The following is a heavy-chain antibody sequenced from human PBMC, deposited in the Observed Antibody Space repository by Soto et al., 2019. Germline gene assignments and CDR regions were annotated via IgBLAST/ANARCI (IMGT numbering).Heavy chain of an antibody. V-gene: IGHV3-23*01. CDR1: GFTFSLSA. CDR2: LSGGGSTT. J-gene: IGHJ4*02. CDR3: AKGPEYDILTGCDY. Sequence: EVQLLESGGGFVQPGESLRLSCAASGFTFSLSAMSWVRQAPGRGLDWVSSLSGGGSTTDYADSVKGRFTISRDNSKNTVHLQMNSLRAEDTAVYYCAKGPEYDILTGCDYWVQGALGTVSS. D-gene: IGHD3-9*01.